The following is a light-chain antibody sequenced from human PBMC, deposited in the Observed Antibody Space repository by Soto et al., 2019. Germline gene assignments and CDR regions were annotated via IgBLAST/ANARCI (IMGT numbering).Light chain of an antibody. Sequence: EIVLTQSPGTLSLSPGERATLSCGASQSVSSSYLAWYQQNRGQAPRLLIYGASSRAPGIPDRFGGSGSGTDFTLTISRLEPEDFAMYYCQQYGSSRWTFGQGTKVDIK. CDR1: QSVSSSY. CDR2: GAS. V-gene: IGKV3-20*01. J-gene: IGKJ1*01. CDR3: QQYGSSRWT.